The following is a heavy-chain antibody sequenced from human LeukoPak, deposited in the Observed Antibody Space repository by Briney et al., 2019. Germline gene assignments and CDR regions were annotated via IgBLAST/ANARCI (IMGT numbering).Heavy chain of an antibody. V-gene: IGHV4-4*09. J-gene: IGHJ4*02. CDR3: ARDRGDTSLDY. CDR2: IHTSGSA. Sequence: PSETLSLTCTVSGGSISSYYWTWIRQPPGKGLEWIGYIHTSGSADYNPSLKSRVTISIDTSKNQFSLKLSSVSAADTAVYYCARDRGDTSLDYWGQGTLVTVSS. D-gene: IGHD5-18*01. CDR1: GGSISSYY.